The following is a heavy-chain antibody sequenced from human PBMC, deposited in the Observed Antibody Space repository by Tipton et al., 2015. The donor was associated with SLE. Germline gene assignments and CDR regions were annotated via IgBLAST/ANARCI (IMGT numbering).Heavy chain of an antibody. CDR3: AKEIAVAGSVDY. J-gene: IGHJ4*02. CDR1: GFTFSSYA. V-gene: IGHV3-23*01. CDR2: ISGSGGST. Sequence: SLRLSCAASGFTFSSYAMSWVRQAPGKGLEWVSAISGSGGSTYYADSVKGRLTISRDNSKNTLYLQMNSLRAEDTAVYYCAKEIAVAGSVDYWGQGTLVTASS. D-gene: IGHD6-19*01.